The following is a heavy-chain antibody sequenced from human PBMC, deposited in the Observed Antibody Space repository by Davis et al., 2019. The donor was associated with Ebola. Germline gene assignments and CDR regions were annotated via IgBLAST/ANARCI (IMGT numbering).Heavy chain of an antibody. D-gene: IGHD5-12*01. CDR3: ARDGRGYGILTP. V-gene: IGHV3-11*01. CDR2: IIIRGCPK. J-gene: IGHJ5*02. Sequence: SLSLSCAASASTSSDYYLTWIRQAPGKGLDGVADIIIRGCPKNYTDSVKGRFTISRDNAKNSLFLQMNSLRAEDTAVYYCARDGRGYGILTPWGQGTLVTVSS. CDR1: ASTSSDYY.